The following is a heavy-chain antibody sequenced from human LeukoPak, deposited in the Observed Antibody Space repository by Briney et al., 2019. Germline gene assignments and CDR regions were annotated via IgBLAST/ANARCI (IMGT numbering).Heavy chain of an antibody. CDR1: GYTFRSYA. J-gene: IGHJ4*02. Sequence: APVKASYKTSGYTFRSYAISWVRQAPGQGLERMGWINVYNGYTNYARNFQGRVTMTTDTSTSTAYMEVRSLRSDDTAVYYCARVECSSTTGYDDSWGQGTLVIVSS. CDR2: INVYNGYT. D-gene: IGHD2-2*01. CDR3: ARVECSSTTGYDDS. V-gene: IGHV1-18*01.